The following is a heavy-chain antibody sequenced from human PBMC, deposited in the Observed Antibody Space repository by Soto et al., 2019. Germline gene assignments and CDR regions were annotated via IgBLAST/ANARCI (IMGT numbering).Heavy chain of an antibody. D-gene: IGHD2-15*01. CDR2: IWYGGSKK. J-gene: IGHJ4*02. V-gene: IGHV3-33*01. Sequence: GGSLRLSCAASGFTFSSYGMHWVRQPPGKGLEWVATIWYGGSKKYYGESVKGRFSVSRDNSKSTLDLQMKSLRVEDTGVYYCAREHGYCSGGTCPSELDFWGQGALVTVSS. CDR3: AREHGYCSGGTCPSELDF. CDR1: GFTFSSYG.